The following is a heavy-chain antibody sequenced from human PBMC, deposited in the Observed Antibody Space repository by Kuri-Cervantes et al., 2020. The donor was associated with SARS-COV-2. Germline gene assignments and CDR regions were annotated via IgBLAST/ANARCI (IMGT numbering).Heavy chain of an antibody. Sequence: SETLSLTCAVSGYSISSGYYWGWIRQPPGKGLEWIGSIYHSGSTCYNPSLKSRVTISVDTSKNQFSLKLSSVTAADTAVYYCARGVVWFDPWGQGTLVTVSS. D-gene: IGHD3-3*01. V-gene: IGHV4-38-2*01. CDR1: GYSISSGYY. CDR3: ARGVVWFDP. CDR2: IYHSGST. J-gene: IGHJ5*02.